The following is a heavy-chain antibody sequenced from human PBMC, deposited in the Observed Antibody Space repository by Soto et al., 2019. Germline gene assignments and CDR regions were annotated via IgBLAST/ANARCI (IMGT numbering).Heavy chain of an antibody. J-gene: IGHJ4*02. V-gene: IGHV4-30-2*02. CDR2: IYHSGST. D-gene: IGHD3-22*01. Sequence: TLSLTCAVSGGSIISGGYCWSWIRQPPGKGLEWIGYIYHSGSTYYNPSLKSRVTISVDRSKNQFSLKLSSVTAADTAVYYCARDYYASSGYYSGLDYWGQGTLVTVSS. CDR1: GGSIISGGYC. CDR3: ARDYYASSGYYSGLDY.